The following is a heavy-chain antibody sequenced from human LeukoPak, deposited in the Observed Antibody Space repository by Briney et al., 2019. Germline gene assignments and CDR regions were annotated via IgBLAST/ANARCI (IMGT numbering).Heavy chain of an antibody. Sequence: GESLKISCKGSGYSFTSYWIGWVRQMPGKGLEWMGIIYPGDSDTRYSPSFQGQVTISADKSISTAYLQWSSLKASDTAMYYCAKGSSSEYCSSTSCYRSVWFDPWGQGTLVTVSS. V-gene: IGHV5-51*01. J-gene: IGHJ5*02. CDR1: GYSFTSYW. CDR2: IYPGDSDT. CDR3: AKGSSSEYCSSTSCYRSVWFDP. D-gene: IGHD2-2*01.